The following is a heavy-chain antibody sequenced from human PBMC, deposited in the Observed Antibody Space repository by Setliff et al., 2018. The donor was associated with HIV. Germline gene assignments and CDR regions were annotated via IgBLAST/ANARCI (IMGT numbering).Heavy chain of an antibody. CDR2: ISGYNDNT. Sequence: ASVKVSCKASGYSFAISGISWVRQAPGQGLEWMGWISGYNDNTNYVQNFQGRVTMTIDTSTSTAYMELRSLRSDDTAVYYCATVYYYESRDIFYRIEYFHHWGQGTLVTVSS. CDR3: ATVYYYESRDIFYRIEYFHH. CDR1: GYSFAISG. V-gene: IGHV1-18*01. J-gene: IGHJ1*01. D-gene: IGHD3-22*01.